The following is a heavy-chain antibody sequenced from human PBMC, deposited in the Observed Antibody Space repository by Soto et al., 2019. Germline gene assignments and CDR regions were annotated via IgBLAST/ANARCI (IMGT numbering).Heavy chain of an antibody. CDR3: ARDRPGYSYGYYYYYGMDV. CDR2: IYYSGST. Sequence: SETLSLTCTVSGGSISSGGYYWSWIRQHPGKGLEWIGYIYYSGSTYYNPSLKSRVTISVDTSKNQFSLKLSSVTAADTAVYYCARDRPGYSYGYYYYYGMDVWGQGTTVTVYS. D-gene: IGHD5-18*01. J-gene: IGHJ6*02. V-gene: IGHV4-31*03. CDR1: GGSISSGGYY.